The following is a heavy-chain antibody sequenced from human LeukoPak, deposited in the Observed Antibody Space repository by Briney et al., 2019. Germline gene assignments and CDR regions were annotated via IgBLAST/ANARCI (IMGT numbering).Heavy chain of an antibody. CDR2: IKQDGSEK. CDR3: ARDPDIAAAGSAFDI. Sequence: GGSLRPSCAASGFTFSSYWMSWVRQAPGKGLEWVANIKQDGSEKYYVDSVKGRFTISGDNAKNSLYLQMNSLRAEDTAVYYCARDPDIAAAGSAFDIWGQGTMVTVSS. J-gene: IGHJ3*02. D-gene: IGHD6-13*01. V-gene: IGHV3-7*03. CDR1: GFTFSSYW.